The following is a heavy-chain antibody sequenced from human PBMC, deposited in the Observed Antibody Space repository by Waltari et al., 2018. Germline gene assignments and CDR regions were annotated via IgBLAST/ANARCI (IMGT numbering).Heavy chain of an antibody. CDR2: FDPEDGET. CDR3: ATGPGPHTRWYWGLNRYYFDY. Sequence: QVQLVQPGAEVKKPGAPVKVSCKVSGYTRTELSMHWVRQAPGIGLGWMGGFDPEDGETIYAQKFQGRVTMTEDTSTDTAYMELSSLRSEDTAVYYCATGPGPHTRWYWGLNRYYFDYWGQGTLVTVSS. D-gene: IGHD6-13*01. V-gene: IGHV1-24*01. CDR1: GYTRTELS. J-gene: IGHJ4*02.